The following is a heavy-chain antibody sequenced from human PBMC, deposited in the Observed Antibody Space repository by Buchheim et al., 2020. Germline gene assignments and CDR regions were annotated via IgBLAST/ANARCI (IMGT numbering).Heavy chain of an antibody. CDR3: ARETTTTVVTAIAFDY. D-gene: IGHD2-21*02. CDR2: INPSGGST. V-gene: IGHV1-46*01. Sequence: QVQLVQSGAEVKKPGASVKVSCKASGYTFTSFYMHWVRQAPGQGLEWMGIINPSGGSTSYAQKFQGRVXMTRDTSTSTVYMELSSLRSEDTAVYYCARETTTTVVTAIAFDYWGQGTL. CDR1: GYTFTSFY. J-gene: IGHJ4*02.